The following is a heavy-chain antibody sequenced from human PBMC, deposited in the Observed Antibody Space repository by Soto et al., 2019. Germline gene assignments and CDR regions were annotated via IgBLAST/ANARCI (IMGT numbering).Heavy chain of an antibody. CDR3: ARHALYNRTYHPFDH. J-gene: IGHJ4*02. CDR2: TYYRSKWYN. Sequence: SQTLSLTCAISGDSVSSNSAAWDWIRQSPSRGLEWLGRTYYRSKWYNDYGVSVKSRITITTDTSDNQFSLHLSSVTPEDTAVYYCARHALYNRTYHPFDHWGQGTPVTVSS. D-gene: IGHD1-7*01. CDR1: GDSVSSNSAA. V-gene: IGHV6-1*01.